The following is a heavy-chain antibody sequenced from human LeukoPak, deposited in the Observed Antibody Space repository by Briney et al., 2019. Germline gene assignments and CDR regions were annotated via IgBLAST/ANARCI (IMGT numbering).Heavy chain of an antibody. D-gene: IGHD3-3*01. CDR3: AAEYYDFWSGYYLFDP. CDR1: GYTLTELS. V-gene: IGHV1-18*01. Sequence: ASVKVSCKVSGYTLTELSMHWVRQAPGQGLEWMGWISAYNGNTNYAQKLQGRVTMTTDTSTSTAYMELRSLRSDDTAVYYCAAEYYDFWSGYYLFDPWGQGTLVTVSS. CDR2: ISAYNGNT. J-gene: IGHJ5*02.